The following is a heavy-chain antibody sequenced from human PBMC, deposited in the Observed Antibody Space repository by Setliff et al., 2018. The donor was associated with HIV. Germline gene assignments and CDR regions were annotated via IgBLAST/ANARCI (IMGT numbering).Heavy chain of an antibody. D-gene: IGHD5-12*01. Sequence: SCTVSGGSITSGNYFWTWIRQPAGKGLEWIGHIYTDGSTNYNPSFRSRVTISVDSSKNQFSLKLSSVTAADTAVYYCARDARWLQFPYFDYWGQGTLVTVSS. CDR1: GGSITSGNYF. V-gene: IGHV4-61*09. CDR2: IYTDGST. J-gene: IGHJ4*01. CDR3: ARDARWLQFPYFDY.